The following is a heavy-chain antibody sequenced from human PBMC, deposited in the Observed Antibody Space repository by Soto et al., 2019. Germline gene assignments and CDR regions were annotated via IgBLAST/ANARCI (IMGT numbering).Heavy chain of an antibody. J-gene: IGHJ6*02. CDR1: GYTFTGYY. D-gene: IGHD2-8*01. Sequence: ASVKVSCKASGYTFTGYYMHWVRQAPGQGLEWMGWINPNSGGTNYAQKFQGRVTMTRDTSISTAYMELSRLRSDDTAVYYCARVVPDNIVLMVYAMNYYGMGVWGQGTTVTVSS. CDR3: ARVVPDNIVLMVYAMNYYGMGV. CDR2: INPNSGGT. V-gene: IGHV1-2*02.